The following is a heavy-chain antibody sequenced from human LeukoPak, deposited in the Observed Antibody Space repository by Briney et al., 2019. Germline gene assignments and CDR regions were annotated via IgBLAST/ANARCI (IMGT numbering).Heavy chain of an antibody. CDR1: GGTFSSYT. Sequence: ASVEVSCKASGGTFSSYTISWVRQAPGQGLEWMGRIIPILGIANYAQKFQGRVTITADKSTSTAYMELSSLRSEDTAVYYCAREDCTNGVCYIWGGYNWFDPWGQGTLVTVSS. V-gene: IGHV1-69*04. J-gene: IGHJ5*02. D-gene: IGHD2-8*01. CDR3: AREDCTNGVCYIWGGYNWFDP. CDR2: IIPILGIA.